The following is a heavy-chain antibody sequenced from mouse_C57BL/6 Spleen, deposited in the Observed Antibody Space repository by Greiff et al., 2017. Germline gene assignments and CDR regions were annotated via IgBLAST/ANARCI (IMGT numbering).Heavy chain of an antibody. CDR2: IDPSDSET. V-gene: IGHV1-52*01. CDR3: ARWDYYGSKDV. D-gene: IGHD1-1*01. CDR1: GYTFTSYW. J-gene: IGHJ1*03. Sequence: QVQLKQPGAELVRPGSSVKLSCKASGYTFTSYWMHWVKQRPIQGLEWIGNIDPSDSETHYNQKFKDKATLTVDKSSSTAYMQLSSLTSEDSAVYYCARWDYYGSKDVWGTGTTVTVSS.